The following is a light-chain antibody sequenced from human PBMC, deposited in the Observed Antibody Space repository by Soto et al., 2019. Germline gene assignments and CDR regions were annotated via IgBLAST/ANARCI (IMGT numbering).Light chain of an antibody. J-gene: IGLJ1*01. CDR2: ENN. CDR3: QSSDSSLSGYV. V-gene: IGLV1-40*01. Sequence: QSVLTQPPSVSEAPGQRVTISCTGSSSNIGAGYEAHWYQQVPGTAPKLLIYENNNRPSGVPDRFSGSKSGTSAALAITGLQAEEEAEYYCQSSDSSLSGYVFGTGTKVTVL. CDR1: SSNIGAGYE.